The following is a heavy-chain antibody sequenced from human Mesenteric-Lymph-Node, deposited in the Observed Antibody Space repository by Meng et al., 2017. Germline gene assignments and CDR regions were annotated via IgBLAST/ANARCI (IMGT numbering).Heavy chain of an antibody. CDR2: IWPDGSNR. J-gene: IGHJ4*02. CDR3: ARGYYGGNSDFDY. CDR1: GFTFRSYG. V-gene: IGHV3-33*01. Sequence: QVQLVESGGGVVQPGRSLRLSCAASGFTFRSYGMHWVRQAPGKGLEWVAVIWPDGSNRYYADSVKGRFAISRDISKNTLILQMNSLRAEDTAVYYCARGYYGGNSDFDYWGQGTLVTVSS. D-gene: IGHD4-23*01.